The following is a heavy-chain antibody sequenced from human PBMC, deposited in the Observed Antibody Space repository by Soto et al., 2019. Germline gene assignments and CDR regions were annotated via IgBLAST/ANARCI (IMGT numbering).Heavy chain of an antibody. CDR1: GGSVSSVGYY. V-gene: IGHV4-31*03. CDR2: IYSNGNT. CDR3: ARGKPFSGMDV. Sequence: QVQLQESGPGLVRPSQTLSLTCIVSGGSVSSVGYYCSWVRQHPGTGLEWIGYIYSNGNTYYDPSLKCRVTISVDTSKNQFSLNLNSVTAADTAVYWCARGKPFSGMDVWGQGTTVTVSS. J-gene: IGHJ6*02.